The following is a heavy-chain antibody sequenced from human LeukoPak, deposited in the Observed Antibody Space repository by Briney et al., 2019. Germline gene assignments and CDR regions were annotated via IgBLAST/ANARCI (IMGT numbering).Heavy chain of an antibody. Sequence: GQSLQISCKGSGTSFGSHWIAWVRQVPGKGLDWMGMIYPGDSDTRYCPSFQGQVTISADKSINTAYLQWNTLKASDTGRYYCARLLSLGRGVDYWGPGTLVTVSS. CDR1: GTSFGSHW. CDR2: IYPGDSDT. V-gene: IGHV5-51*01. D-gene: IGHD2/OR15-2a*01. J-gene: IGHJ4*02. CDR3: ARLLSLGRGVDY.